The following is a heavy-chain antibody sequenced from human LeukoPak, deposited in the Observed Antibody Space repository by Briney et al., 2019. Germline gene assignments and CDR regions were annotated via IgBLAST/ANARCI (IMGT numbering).Heavy chain of an antibody. CDR1: GDFISSYY. Sequence: SETLSLTCTVSGDFISSYYWSWIRQPPGKGLEWIGYIYYSGGTDYNPSLKSRVTISVDTSKNQFSLKLRSVTAADTAVYYCARHVTISGPYDASDIWGQGTMVTVSP. J-gene: IGHJ3*02. V-gene: IGHV4-59*08. CDR3: ARHVTISGPYDASDI. CDR2: IYYSGGT. D-gene: IGHD5-24*01.